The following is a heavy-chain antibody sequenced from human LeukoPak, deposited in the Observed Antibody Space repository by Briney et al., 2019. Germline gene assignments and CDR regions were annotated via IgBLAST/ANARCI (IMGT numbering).Heavy chain of an antibody. CDR3: ARDRDTYYYGSGSYYVRSLHFDY. V-gene: IGHV1-2*02. CDR2: INPNSGGT. J-gene: IGHJ4*02. Sequence: PGASVKVSCKASGYTFTGYYMHWVRQAPGQGLEWMGWINPNSGGTNYAQKFQGRVTMTRDTSISTAYMELSRLRSDDTAVYYCARDRDTYYYGSGSYYVRSLHFDYWGQGTLVTVSS. D-gene: IGHD3-10*01. CDR1: GYTFTGYY.